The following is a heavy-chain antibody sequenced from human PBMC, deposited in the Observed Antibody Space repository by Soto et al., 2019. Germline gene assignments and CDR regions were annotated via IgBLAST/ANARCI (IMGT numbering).Heavy chain of an antibody. J-gene: IGHJ4*02. CDR1: GVAISPYN. CDR3: ARVGRRYSSGWFLDS. CDR2: VYNTDAT. Sequence: SEALPLSCTGSGVAISPYNWSWSRRPPGKGLEWIAYVYNTDATDYNPSLKSRVTISVDTSKSQVSLKLSSVTAADTAMYYCARVGRRYSSGWFLDSWGQGALVT. D-gene: IGHD6-19*01. V-gene: IGHV4-59*01.